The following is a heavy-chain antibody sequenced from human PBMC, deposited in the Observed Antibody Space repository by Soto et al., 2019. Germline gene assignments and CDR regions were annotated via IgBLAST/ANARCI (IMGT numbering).Heavy chain of an antibody. CDR3: ARPLLPYYYDTSGYLAFDY. V-gene: IGHV4-39*01. Sequence: SETLSLTCTVSGGSISSSSYYWGWIRQPPGKGLEWIGSIYYSGSTYYNPSLKSRVTISVDTSKNQFSLKLSSVTAADTAVYYCARPLLPYYYDTSGYLAFDYWGQGTLVTVSS. CDR2: IYYSGST. D-gene: IGHD3-22*01. CDR1: GGSISSSSYY. J-gene: IGHJ4*02.